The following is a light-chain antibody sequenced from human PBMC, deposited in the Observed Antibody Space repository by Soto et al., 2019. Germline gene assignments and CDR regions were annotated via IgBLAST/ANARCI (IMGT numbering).Light chain of an antibody. Sequence: EFVLTQSPATLSLSPGERATLSCRASQSVSSSYLDWYQQKPGQAPRLLIYGASSRATGIPDRFSGSGSGTDFTLTISRLEPEDLAVYYCHQYGSSPWTFGQGTKVEIK. CDR2: GAS. J-gene: IGKJ1*01. V-gene: IGKV3-20*01. CDR1: QSVSSSY. CDR3: HQYGSSPWT.